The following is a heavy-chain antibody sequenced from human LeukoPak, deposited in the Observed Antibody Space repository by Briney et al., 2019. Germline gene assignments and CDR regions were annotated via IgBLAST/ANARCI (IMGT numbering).Heavy chain of an antibody. J-gene: IGHJ4*02. D-gene: IGHD6-13*01. CDR1: GFTFSSFS. CDR3: ARCPYSSSWYSFAY. V-gene: IGHV3-48*04. Sequence: GGSLRLSCAASGFTFSSFSMNWVRQAPGKGLEWVSYIGSIDYSIYYSDSVKGRFTISRDNSKNTLFLQMNSLRAEDTAVYYCARCPYSSSWYSFAYWGQGTLVTVSS. CDR2: IGSIDYSI.